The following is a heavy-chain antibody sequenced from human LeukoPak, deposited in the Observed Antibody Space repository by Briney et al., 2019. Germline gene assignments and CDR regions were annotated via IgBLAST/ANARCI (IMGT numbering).Heavy chain of an antibody. V-gene: IGHV3-21*01. J-gene: IGHJ4*02. D-gene: IGHD5-18*01. Sequence: GGSLRLSCAASGFTFSSYSMNWVRQAPGKGLEWVSSISSSSSYIYYADSVKGRFTISRDNAKNSLYLQMNSLRAEDTAVYYCARPERGYSYGKAPFDFDYWGQGTLVTVSS. CDR2: ISSSSSYI. CDR1: GFTFSSYS. CDR3: ARPERGYSYGKAPFDFDY.